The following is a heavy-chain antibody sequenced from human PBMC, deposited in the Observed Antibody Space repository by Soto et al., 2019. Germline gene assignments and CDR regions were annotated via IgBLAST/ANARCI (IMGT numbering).Heavy chain of an antibody. J-gene: IGHJ4*02. V-gene: IGHV4-59*01. D-gene: IGHD1-26*01. Sequence: SLTCTIPGGSISVYYWSWIRQTPGQGLEWIGYIYASGSPYYNPSLRSRVTISADTSKNQISLKLTSPTAADTAVYYCARGVGSSPPQYWGRGXLVTVYS. CDR2: IYASGSP. CDR3: ARGVGSSPPQY. CDR1: GGSISVYY.